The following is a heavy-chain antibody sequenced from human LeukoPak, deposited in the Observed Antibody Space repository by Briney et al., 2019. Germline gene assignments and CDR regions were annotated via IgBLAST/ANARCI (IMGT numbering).Heavy chain of an antibody. V-gene: IGHV3-7*01. Sequence: GGSLRLSCAASGFTFRNYCMSWVRQAPGQGLEWVTNIKQDGSERYYVDSVKGRFTISRDNANNSLDLQMDSLRAEDTAVYYCARDHRFIPALMDYWGQGILVAVSS. J-gene: IGHJ4*02. CDR1: GFTFRNYC. CDR3: ARDHRFIPALMDY. D-gene: IGHD6-6*01. CDR2: IKQDGSER.